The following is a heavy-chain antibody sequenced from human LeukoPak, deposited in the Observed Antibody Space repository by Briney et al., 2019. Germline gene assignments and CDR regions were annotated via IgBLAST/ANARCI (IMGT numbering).Heavy chain of an antibody. CDR1: GYTFTSYG. J-gene: IGHJ6*02. Sequence: ASVKVSCKASGYTFTSYGISWVRQAPGQGLEGMGWISAYNGNTNYAQKLQCRVTMTTDTSTSTAYMELRSLRSDDTAVYYCATGILLWFGELYPYYGMDVWGQGTTVTVSS. V-gene: IGHV1-18*01. D-gene: IGHD3-10*01. CDR3: ATGILLWFGELYPYYGMDV. CDR2: ISAYNGNT.